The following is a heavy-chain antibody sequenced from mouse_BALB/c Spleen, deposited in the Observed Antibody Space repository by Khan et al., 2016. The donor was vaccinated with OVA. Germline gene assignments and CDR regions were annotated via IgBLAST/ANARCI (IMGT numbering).Heavy chain of an antibody. CDR2: IDPFNGGT. Sequence: VQLKESGPELMKPGASVKISCKASGYSFTSYYIHWVKQSPGKSLEWIGYIDPFNGGTSYNQKFKGKATLTVDKSSSTAYTHLSSLTSEDSAVYCCARHCSGSGFAYWGQGALVTVSA. CDR1: GYSFTSYY. CDR3: ARHCSGSGFAY. V-gene: IGHV1S135*01. J-gene: IGHJ3*01. D-gene: IGHD1-1*01.